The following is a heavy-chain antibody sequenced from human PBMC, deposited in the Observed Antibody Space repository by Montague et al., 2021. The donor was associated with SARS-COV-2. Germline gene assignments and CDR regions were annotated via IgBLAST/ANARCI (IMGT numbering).Heavy chain of an antibody. CDR3: ARGSTVTHY. Sequence: SETLSLTCAVYGGSFSGYYWSWIRQPPGKGLEWIGEINHSGSTNXNPSLKSRVTISVDTSKNQFSLKLSSVTVADTAVYYCARGSTVTHYWGQGTLVTVSS. CDR1: GGSFSGYY. CDR2: INHSGST. V-gene: IGHV4-34*01. D-gene: IGHD2-21*02. J-gene: IGHJ4*02.